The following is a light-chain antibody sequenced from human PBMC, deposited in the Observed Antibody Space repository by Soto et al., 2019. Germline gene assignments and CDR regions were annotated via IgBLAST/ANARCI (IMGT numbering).Light chain of an antibody. CDR2: LSGDGSQ. CDR3: QTWGAGTVV. Sequence: QAVVTQSPSASASPGASVKLTCTLSSAHSNYAVAWHQQRPDKGPRYLMKLSGDGSQTKGGGVPDRFSGSGSGAERYLTISSLQSEDEAEYYCQTWGAGTVVFGGGTKVTVL. CDR1: SAHSNYA. V-gene: IGLV4-69*02. J-gene: IGLJ2*01.